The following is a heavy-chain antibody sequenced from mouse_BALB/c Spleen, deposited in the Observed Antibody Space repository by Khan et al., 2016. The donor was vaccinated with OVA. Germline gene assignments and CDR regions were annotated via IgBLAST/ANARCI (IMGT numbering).Heavy chain of an antibody. Sequence: QVQLKQSGAELARPGASVKMSCKASGYTFTSYTIHWIKKRPGQGLEWIGYINPSNGYTNYNQKFNDKATLTTDKSSTTAYLQLSSLTSDDSAVYNCERDGADQRNDGWFAYWGQGTLVTVSA. CDR3: ERDGADQRNDGWFAY. D-gene: IGHD2-14*01. V-gene: IGHV1-4*01. CDR2: INPSNGYT. CDR1: GYTFTSYT. J-gene: IGHJ3*01.